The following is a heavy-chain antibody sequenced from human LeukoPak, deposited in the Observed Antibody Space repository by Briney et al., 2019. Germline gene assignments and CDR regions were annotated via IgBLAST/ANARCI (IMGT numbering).Heavy chain of an antibody. CDR3: ARLPTVTFFDY. Sequence: PSETLSLTCTVSGYSISSGYYWGWIRQPPGKGLEWIGSIFHSGSTYYNPSLKSRVTISLDTSKNQFSLKLSSVTAAGTAVYYCARLPTVTFFDYWGQGTLVTVSS. V-gene: IGHV4-38-2*02. D-gene: IGHD4-17*01. CDR1: GYSISSGYY. CDR2: IFHSGST. J-gene: IGHJ4*02.